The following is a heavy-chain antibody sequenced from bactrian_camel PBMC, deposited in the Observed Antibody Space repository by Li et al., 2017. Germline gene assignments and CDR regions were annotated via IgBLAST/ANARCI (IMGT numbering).Heavy chain of an antibody. CDR1: GFTFSSYY. CDR2: IANDGSTT. Sequence: HVQLVESGGGLVQPGGSLRLSCTVSGFTFSSYYISWVRQAPGKGLEWVSSIANDGSTTYYKDSVKGRFTISRDKAKNMVYLQMNSLKPGDTAVYYCAADGGVSDYVPRPFAYWGQGTQVTVSS. V-gene: IGHV3-2*01. CDR3: AADGGVSDYVPRPFAY. J-gene: IGHJ4*01. D-gene: IGHD4*01.